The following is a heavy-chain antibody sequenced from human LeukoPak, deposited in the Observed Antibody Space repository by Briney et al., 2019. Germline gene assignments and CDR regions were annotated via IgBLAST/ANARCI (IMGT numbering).Heavy chain of an antibody. Sequence: SETLSLTCAISGGSISVTPYYWGWIRQPPGKGLEWIGSIYYSGSTYYNPSLKSRLTITVDTSKNQFSLKLTSVTAADTAVYYCARASTIFGHFAYWGRGTLVTVSS. CDR2: IYYSGST. CDR1: GGSISVTPYY. D-gene: IGHD3-3*01. V-gene: IGHV4-39*07. CDR3: ARASTIFGHFAY. J-gene: IGHJ4*02.